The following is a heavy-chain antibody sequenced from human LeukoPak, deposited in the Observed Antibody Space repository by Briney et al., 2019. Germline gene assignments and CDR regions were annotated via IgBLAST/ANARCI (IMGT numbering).Heavy chain of an antibody. D-gene: IGHD4-23*01. Sequence: GGSLRLSCAASGFTFSDYYMSWIRQAPGKGLEWISFISGSSSYTNYAGSVKGQFTISRDNAKKSLYLQMNSLRAEDTAVYYCARVDYGGTYFDYWGQGTLVTVSS. CDR2: ISGSSSYT. V-gene: IGHV3-11*05. CDR3: ARVDYGGTYFDY. CDR1: GFTFSDYY. J-gene: IGHJ4*02.